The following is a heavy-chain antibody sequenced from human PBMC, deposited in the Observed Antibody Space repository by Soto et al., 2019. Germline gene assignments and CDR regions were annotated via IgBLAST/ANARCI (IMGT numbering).Heavy chain of an antibody. D-gene: IGHD1-1*01. V-gene: IGHV3-21*05. Sequence: PGGSLRLSCAASGFTFSSYAMRWVRQAPGRGLEWIGYSSNSVSFTRYADSVKGRFSISRDNAKNSLYLQINSLRGDDTAIYYCVRSGDNYNLLDYWGQGTPVTVSS. CDR3: VRSGDNYNLLDY. CDR1: GFTFSSYA. J-gene: IGHJ4*02. CDR2: SSNSVSFT.